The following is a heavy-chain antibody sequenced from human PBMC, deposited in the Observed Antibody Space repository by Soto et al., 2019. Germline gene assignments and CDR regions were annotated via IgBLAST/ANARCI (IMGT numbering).Heavy chain of an antibody. V-gene: IGHV4-34*01. CDR1: GGSFSGYY. J-gene: IGHJ3*02. CDR3: ARGRVRDAFDI. CDR2: INHSGST. Sequence: QVQLQQWGAGLLKPSETLSLTCAVYGGSFSGYYWSWIRQPPGKGLEWIGEINHSGSTNYNPSLKSRVNISVDTSKNQFSLKLSSVTAADTAVYYCARGRVRDAFDIWGQGTMVTVSS. D-gene: IGHD2-2*01.